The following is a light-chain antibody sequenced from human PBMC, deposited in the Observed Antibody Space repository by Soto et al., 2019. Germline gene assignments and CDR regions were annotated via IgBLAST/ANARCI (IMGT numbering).Light chain of an antibody. Sequence: EIVLTQSPGTLSLSPGERATLSCRASQSISSSYLAWYQQKPGQAPRLVMYGASSRATGIPDRFSGLGSGTDFTLTISRLEPEDSAVYYCQQYGSSPPFTFGPGTKVDIK. J-gene: IGKJ3*01. CDR2: GAS. V-gene: IGKV3-20*01. CDR3: QQYGSSPPFT. CDR1: QSISSSY.